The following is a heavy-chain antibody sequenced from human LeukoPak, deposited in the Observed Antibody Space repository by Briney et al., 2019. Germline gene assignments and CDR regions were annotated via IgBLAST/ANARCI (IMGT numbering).Heavy chain of an antibody. Sequence: KPSETLSLTCAVYGGSFSGYYWSWIRQPPGKGLEWIGEINHSGSTNYNPSLKSRVTISVDTSKNQFSLKLSSVTAADTAVYYCARGKHLYCFDYWGQGTLVTVSS. V-gene: IGHV4-34*01. CDR3: ARGKHLYCFDY. D-gene: IGHD3-16*01. CDR1: GGSFSGYY. J-gene: IGHJ4*02. CDR2: INHSGST.